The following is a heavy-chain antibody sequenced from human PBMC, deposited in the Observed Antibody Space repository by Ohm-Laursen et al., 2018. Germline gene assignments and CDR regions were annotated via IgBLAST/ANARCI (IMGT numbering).Heavy chain of an antibody. J-gene: IGHJ4*02. V-gene: IGHV4-34*01. CDR2: INHSGST. Sequence: SETLSLTCSVYGGSFSGYYWSWIRQPPGKGLEWIGEINHSGSTNYNPSLKSRVTISVDTSKNQFSLKLSSVTAADTAVYYCARGHRLFDYWGQGTLVTVSS. CDR1: GGSFSGYY. CDR3: ARGHRLFDY. D-gene: IGHD6-25*01.